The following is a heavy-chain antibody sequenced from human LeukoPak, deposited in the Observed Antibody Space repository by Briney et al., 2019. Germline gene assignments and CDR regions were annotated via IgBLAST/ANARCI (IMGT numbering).Heavy chain of an antibody. V-gene: IGHV3-30-3*01. CDR2: ISYDGSNK. J-gene: IGHJ3*02. Sequence: GGSLRLSCAASGFTFSSYAMHWVRQAPGKGLEWVAVISYDGSNKYYADSVKGRFTISRDNSKNTLYLQMNSLRAEDTAVYYCARDAVGLFMGAFDIWGQGTMVTVSS. CDR1: GFTFSSYA. CDR3: ARDAVGLFMGAFDI. D-gene: IGHD3-22*01.